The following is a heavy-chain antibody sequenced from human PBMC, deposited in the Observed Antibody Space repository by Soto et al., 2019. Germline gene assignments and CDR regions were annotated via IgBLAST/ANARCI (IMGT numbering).Heavy chain of an antibody. D-gene: IGHD3-22*01. Sequence: SETLSLTCTVSGGSISGGDYYWSWIRQPPGKGLEWIGYIYYSGSTYYNPSLKSRVTISVDTSKNQFSLKLSSVTAADTAVYYCARGLRAYYDSSGEGWFDPWGQGTLVTVSS. J-gene: IGHJ5*02. CDR2: IYYSGST. V-gene: IGHV4-30-4*01. CDR3: ARGLRAYYDSSGEGWFDP. CDR1: GGSISGGDYY.